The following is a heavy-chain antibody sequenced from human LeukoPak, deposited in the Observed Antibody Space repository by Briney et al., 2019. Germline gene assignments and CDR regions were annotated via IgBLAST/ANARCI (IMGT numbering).Heavy chain of an antibody. CDR1: GFTFSSYG. CDR3: AKGGTVTTFHYCYYMDV. V-gene: IGHV3-23*01. CDR2: ISGSGGST. Sequence: PGGSLRLSCAASGFTFSSYGMSWVRQAPGKGLEWVSAISGSGGSTYYADSVKGRFTISRDNSKNTLYLQMNSLRAEDTAVYYCAKGGTVTTFHYCYYMDVWGKGTTVTISS. D-gene: IGHD4-17*01. J-gene: IGHJ6*03.